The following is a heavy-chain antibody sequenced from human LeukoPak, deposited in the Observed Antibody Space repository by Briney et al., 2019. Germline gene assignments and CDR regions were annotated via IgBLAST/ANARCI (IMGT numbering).Heavy chain of an antibody. CDR3: ARYGDRGFDF. Sequence: GGSLRLSCAASGFIFSSYEMMWLRQAPGKGLEWVSYISSSGRTIYYADSVKGRFIISRDNAKNSLYLQMNSLRAEDTAVYYCARYGDRGFDFWGQGTRVTVSS. CDR1: GFIFSSYE. CDR2: ISSSGRTI. V-gene: IGHV3-48*03. J-gene: IGHJ4*02. D-gene: IGHD4-17*01.